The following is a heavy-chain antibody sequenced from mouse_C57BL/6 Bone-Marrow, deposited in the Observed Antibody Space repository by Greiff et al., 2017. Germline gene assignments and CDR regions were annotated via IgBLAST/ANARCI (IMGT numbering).Heavy chain of an antibody. J-gene: IGHJ2*01. CDR3: ARLRFDY. V-gene: IGHV5-6*02. CDR2: ISSGGSYT. Sequence: DVMLVESGGDLVKPGGSLKLSCAASGFTFSSYGMSWVRQTPDKRLEWVATISSGGSYTYYPDSVKGRFTISRDNAKNTLYLQMSSLKSEDTAMYYCARLRFDYWGQGTTLTVYS. D-gene: IGHD1-1*01. CDR1: GFTFSSYG.